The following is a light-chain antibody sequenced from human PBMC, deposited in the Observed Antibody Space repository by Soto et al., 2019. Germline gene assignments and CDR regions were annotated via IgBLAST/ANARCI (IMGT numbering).Light chain of an antibody. CDR1: QTVSKY. J-gene: IGKJ3*01. V-gene: IGKV3-11*01. Sequence: EIVLTQSPVTLSLSPGDRATLSCRASQTVSKYLAWYQQKPGQPPRLLVYDTSNRASGIPARFSGSGSGTDVTLTISSLQPEDIATYYCQQYDNLPITFGPGTKVDIK. CDR3: QQYDNLPIT. CDR2: DTS.